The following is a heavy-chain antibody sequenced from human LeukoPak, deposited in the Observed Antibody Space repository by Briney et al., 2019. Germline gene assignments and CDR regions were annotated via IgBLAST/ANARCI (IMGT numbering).Heavy chain of an antibody. V-gene: IGHV3-23*01. Sequence: GGSLRLSCAASGFTGSSYAVSWVRQAPGKGLEWVSGISGGGGSTYYADSVKGRFTISRDNSKNTLYLQVDSLRAEDTAVYYCAKDGRWIQLLFDYWGQGTLVTVSS. D-gene: IGHD5-18*01. CDR1: GFTGSSYA. CDR3: AKDGRWIQLLFDY. J-gene: IGHJ4*02. CDR2: ISGGGGST.